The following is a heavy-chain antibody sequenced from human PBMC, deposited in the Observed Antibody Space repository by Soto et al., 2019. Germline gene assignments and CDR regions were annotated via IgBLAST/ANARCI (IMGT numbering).Heavy chain of an antibody. CDR3: AYRLGETGSYFDH. D-gene: IGHD3-10*01. J-gene: IGHJ4*02. V-gene: IGHV2-5*02. CDR2: IYWDDDK. Sequence: QITLKESGPTVVRPTQTLTLTCSFSGFSVNSKGVGVGWIRQPPGKAMEYVALIYWDDDKRYSPSLRHRLTITKDAPGNHLVLTVDDAATLDTGTYFCAYRLGETGSYFDHWGPGIGVTVSS. CDR1: GFSVNSKGVG.